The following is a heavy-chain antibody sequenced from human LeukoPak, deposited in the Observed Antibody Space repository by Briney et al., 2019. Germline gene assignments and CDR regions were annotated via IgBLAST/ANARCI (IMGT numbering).Heavy chain of an antibody. V-gene: IGHV3-21*01. CDR3: AGAFDV. CDR2: MSGSDTGS. Sequence: RTGGSLRLSCVASGFTLSSYSMSWVRQAPGKGLEWVSAMSGSDTGSWYADSVKGRFTISRDNAESSLYLQMNSLRAEDTAVYYCAGAFDVWGQGTMVTVSS. J-gene: IGHJ3*01. CDR1: GFTLSSYS.